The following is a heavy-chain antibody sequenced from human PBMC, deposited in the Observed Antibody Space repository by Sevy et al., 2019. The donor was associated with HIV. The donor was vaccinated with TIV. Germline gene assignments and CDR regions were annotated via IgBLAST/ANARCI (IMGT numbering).Heavy chain of an antibody. V-gene: IGHV3-30*02. CDR3: ARGRLITEEWLEELDYYYGLDV. J-gene: IGHJ6*02. CDR1: GFSLTTSD. CDR2: VRNDGSNK. Sequence: GGSLRLSCAASGFSLTTSDMHWVRQAPGKGLEWVAYVRNDGSNKYYADSVRDRFTISRDNPKNTLYLQMNSLRDEDTAIYYCARGRLITEEWLEELDYYYGLDVWGQGTTVTVSS. D-gene: IGHD2-8*01.